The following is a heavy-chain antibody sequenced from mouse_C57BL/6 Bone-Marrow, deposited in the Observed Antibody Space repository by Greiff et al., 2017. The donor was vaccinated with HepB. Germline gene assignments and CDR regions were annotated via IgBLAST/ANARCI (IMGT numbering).Heavy chain of an antibody. Sequence: EVKVEESGGGLVQPGGSMKLSCAASGFTFSDAWMDWVRQSPEKGLEWVAEIRNKANNHATYYAESVKGRFTISRDDSKSSVYLQMNSLRAEDTGIYYCTREDYYGSSYVWYFDVWGTGTTVTVSS. V-gene: IGHV6-6*01. CDR1: GFTFSDAW. J-gene: IGHJ1*03. CDR2: IRNKANNHAT. D-gene: IGHD1-1*01. CDR3: TREDYYGSSYVWYFDV.